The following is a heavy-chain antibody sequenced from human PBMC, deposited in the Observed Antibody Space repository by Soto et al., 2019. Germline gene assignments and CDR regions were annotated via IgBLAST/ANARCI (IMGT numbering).Heavy chain of an antibody. J-gene: IGHJ4*02. Sequence: QIHLVQSGGEVKKPGASVKFSCKTSGYTFTTYGISWVRQAPGQGLELMGWITPFNDNTNYAQNLQGRVTMTTDTSTNTAYLELRSLTSADTAVYYCARTDTGDYVPPLDNWAQGTLVTVSS. CDR3: ARTDTGDYVPPLDN. V-gene: IGHV1-18*01. D-gene: IGHD4-17*01. CDR2: ITPFNDNT. CDR1: GYTFTTYG.